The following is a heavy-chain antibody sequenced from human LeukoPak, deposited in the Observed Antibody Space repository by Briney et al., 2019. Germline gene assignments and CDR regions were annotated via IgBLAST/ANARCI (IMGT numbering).Heavy chain of an antibody. D-gene: IGHD6-13*01. Sequence: GGSLRLSCAASGFTFSSYALTWVRQAPGKGLEWVSSISGGGNNIYYSGSAKGRFTISRDNSQHILYLQMTSLRAEDTAVYFCARDVGAAAGFYLDYWGQEAL. V-gene: IGHV3-23*01. CDR3: ARDVGAAAGFYLDY. CDR1: GFTFSSYA. J-gene: IGHJ4*02. CDR2: ISGGGNNI.